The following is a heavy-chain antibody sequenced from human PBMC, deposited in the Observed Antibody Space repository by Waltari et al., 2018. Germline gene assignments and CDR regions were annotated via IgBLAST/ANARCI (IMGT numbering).Heavy chain of an antibody. CDR1: GGSFSGYY. Sequence: VQLQQWGAGLLKPSETLSLTCVVSGGSFSGYYWSWIRQPPGKGLEWIGEINHSGRTNYNPSLKSRVTISIDTSKIQFSLKLRSVTVADTAVYYCARANTIFGVIRTWYYMDVWGKGTPVTVS. CDR3: ARANTIFGVIRTWYYMDV. CDR2: INHSGRT. J-gene: IGHJ6*03. D-gene: IGHD3-3*01. V-gene: IGHV4-34*01.